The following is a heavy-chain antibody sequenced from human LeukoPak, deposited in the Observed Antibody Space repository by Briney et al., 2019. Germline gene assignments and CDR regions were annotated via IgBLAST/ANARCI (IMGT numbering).Heavy chain of an antibody. Sequence: GGSLRLSCAASGFTFSSYGMHWVRQAPGKGLEWVAFIRYDGSNKYYTDSVKGRFTIPRDNSKNTLYLQMNSLRAEDTAVYYCAKGSGSYLSPLYYFDYWGQGTLVTVSS. CDR2: IRYDGSNK. CDR3: AKGSGSYLSPLYYFDY. J-gene: IGHJ4*02. CDR1: GFTFSSYG. V-gene: IGHV3-30*02. D-gene: IGHD1-26*01.